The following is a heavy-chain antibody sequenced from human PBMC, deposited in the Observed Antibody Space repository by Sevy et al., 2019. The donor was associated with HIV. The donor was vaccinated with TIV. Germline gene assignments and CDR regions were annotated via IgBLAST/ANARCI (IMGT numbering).Heavy chain of an antibody. Sequence: GGSLRLSCAASGFTFSNYGMHWVRQAPGKGLEWVAVIWYDGSYKYYADSVKGRFTISRDNTKSTLYLQMNSLRVEDTAVYYCAKTFAIFGVLMSPDFDPWGQGTLVTVSS. D-gene: IGHD3-3*01. CDR1: GFTFSNYG. CDR3: AKTFAIFGVLMSPDFDP. J-gene: IGHJ5*02. V-gene: IGHV3-33*06. CDR2: IWYDGSYK.